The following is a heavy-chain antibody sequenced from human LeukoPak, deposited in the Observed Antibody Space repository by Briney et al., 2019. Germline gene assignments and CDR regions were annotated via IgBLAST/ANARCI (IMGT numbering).Heavy chain of an antibody. J-gene: IGHJ3*02. CDR2: VSSSGSTI. CDR1: GFTFSDYY. CDR3: ARDWGWELLDAFDI. D-gene: IGHD1-26*01. V-gene: IGHV3-11*04. Sequence: GGSLRLSCAASGFTFSDYYMSWIRQAPGKGLEWVSYVSSSGSTIYYADSVKGRFTISRDNAKNSLYLQMNSLRAEDTAVYYCARDWGWELLDAFDIWGQGTMVTVSS.